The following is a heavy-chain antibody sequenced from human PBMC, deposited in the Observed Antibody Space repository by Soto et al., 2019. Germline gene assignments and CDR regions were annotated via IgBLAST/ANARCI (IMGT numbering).Heavy chain of an antibody. J-gene: IGHJ4*02. V-gene: IGHV3-30*18. CDR1: GFTFSSYG. D-gene: IGHD4-17*01. Sequence: GGPLRLSCAASGFTFSSYGMHWVRQAPGKGLEWVAVISYDGSNKYYADSVKGRFTISRDNSKNTLYLQMNSLRAEDTAVYYCANQRDDYGDYVLDYWGQGTLVTVSS. CDR2: ISYDGSNK. CDR3: ANQRDDYGDYVLDY.